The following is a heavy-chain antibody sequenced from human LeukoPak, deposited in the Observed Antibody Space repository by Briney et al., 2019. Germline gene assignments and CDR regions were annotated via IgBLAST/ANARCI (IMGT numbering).Heavy chain of an antibody. CDR3: ASRGDYYGSGSYVDAFDI. CDR1: GYTFTSYG. Sequence: ASVKVSCKASGYTFTSYGISWVRQAPGQGLEWMGWISAYNGNTNYAQKLQGRVTMTTDTSTSTAYMGLRSLRSDDTAVYYCASRGDYYGSGSYVDAFDIWGQGTMVTVSS. J-gene: IGHJ3*02. CDR2: ISAYNGNT. V-gene: IGHV1-18*01. D-gene: IGHD3-10*01.